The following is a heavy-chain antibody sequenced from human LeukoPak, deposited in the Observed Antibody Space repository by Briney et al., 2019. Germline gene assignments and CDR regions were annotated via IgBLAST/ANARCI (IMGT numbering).Heavy chain of an antibody. V-gene: IGHV3-15*01. CDR2: IKSTSEDGKT. D-gene: IGHD1-26*01. CDR3: TSEDQGGFDY. Sequence: PGGTLRLSCAASGFNNVWMSWVRQAPGKGLEWVGRIKSTSEDGKTDYAAPVKGRFTISRDDSKSTLYLQMNGLKTEDTAVYYCTSEDQGGFDYWGQGTLVTVSS. CDR1: GFNNVW. J-gene: IGHJ4*02.